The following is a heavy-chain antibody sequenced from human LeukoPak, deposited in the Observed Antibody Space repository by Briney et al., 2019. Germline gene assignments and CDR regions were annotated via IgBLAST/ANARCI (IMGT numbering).Heavy chain of an antibody. V-gene: IGHV3-53*01. CDR2: IYSGGTT. J-gene: IGHJ4*02. Sequence: PGGSLRLSCAVSGFTVSGNYMSWVRQAPGKGLEWVSLIYSGGTTYYADSVKGRFTISRDNSKNTLYLQMNSLRAEDTAIYYCAKDHANTPVVTNWGQGILVSVSS. D-gene: IGHD2-21*02. CDR3: AKDHANTPVVTN. CDR1: GFTVSGNY.